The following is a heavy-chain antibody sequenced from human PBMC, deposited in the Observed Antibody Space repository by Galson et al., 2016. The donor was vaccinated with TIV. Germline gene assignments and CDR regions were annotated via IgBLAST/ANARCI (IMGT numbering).Heavy chain of an antibody. J-gene: IGHJ4*02. Sequence: SVKVSCKASGYTLSSYSLNWVRQAPGQGLEWVGWISGYNGNTNSAQKFQGRVTMTTDTSTNTAYMELRSLTSDDTAVYSCARLGRCGDNCFSPDYWGQGTLVTVSS. CDR2: ISGYNGNT. D-gene: IGHD2-21*01. V-gene: IGHV1-18*04. CDR1: GYTLSSYS. CDR3: ARLGRCGDNCFSPDY.